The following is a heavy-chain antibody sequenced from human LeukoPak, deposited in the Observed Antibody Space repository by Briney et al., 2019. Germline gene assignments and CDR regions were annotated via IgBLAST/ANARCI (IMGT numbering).Heavy chain of an antibody. J-gene: IGHJ4*02. V-gene: IGHV3-48*03. CDR3: ARDLRVVTAIPCLDY. CDR1: GFTFSSYE. D-gene: IGHD2-21*02. Sequence: PGGSLRLSRAASGFTFSSYEMNWVRQAPGKGLEWVSYINDGGITIYYADSVKGRFTISRDNAKNSLYLQMNSLRAEDTAIYYCARDLRVVTAIPCLDYWGQGTLVTVSS. CDR2: INDGGITI.